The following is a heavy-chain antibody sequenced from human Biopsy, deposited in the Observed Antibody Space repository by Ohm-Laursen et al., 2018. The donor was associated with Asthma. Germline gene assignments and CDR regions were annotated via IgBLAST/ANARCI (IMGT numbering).Heavy chain of an antibody. CDR1: GFTVSTNG. V-gene: IGHV3-53*01. D-gene: IGHD3-22*01. J-gene: IGHJ4*02. CDR3: ARGDSSNWSHYYFDY. CDR2: IYSGGGA. Sequence: GSLRLSCAASGFTVSTNGMSWVRQPPGKGLEWVSVIYSGGGAYYPDSVRGRFTISRDYSKNTLYLQMHSLRAEDTAVYYCARGDSSNWSHYYFDYWGQGTLVTVSS.